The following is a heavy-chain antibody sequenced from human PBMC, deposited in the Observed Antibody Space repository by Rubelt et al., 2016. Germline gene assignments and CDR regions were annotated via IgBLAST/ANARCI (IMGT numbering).Heavy chain of an antibody. J-gene: IGHJ4*02. V-gene: IGHV4-39*07. CDR1: GGSISSSSYY. D-gene: IGHD2-2*01. CDR2: IYYSGST. Sequence: QLQLQESGPGLVKPSETLSLTCSVSGGSISSSSYYWAWIRQPPGKGLEWIGTIYYSGSTYYNPSLKSRLTISLDTSKSQFSLKLSSVTAADTAVYYCARDSTSFSLDYWGQGILVTVTS. CDR3: ARDSTSFSLDY.